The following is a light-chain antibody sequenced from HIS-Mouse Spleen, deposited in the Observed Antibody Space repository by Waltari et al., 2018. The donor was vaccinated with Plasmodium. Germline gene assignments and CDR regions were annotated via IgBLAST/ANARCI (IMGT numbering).Light chain of an antibody. Sequence: EIEMTQSPATLSVSLGERATLSCRASQSVSSNLAWYQQKPGKAPRLLIYGASTRATGIPARFSGSGSGTEFTLTISILQSEDYAVYYGQQYNNWSFTFGPGTKVDIK. J-gene: IGKJ3*01. CDR2: GAS. CDR3: QQYNNWSFT. V-gene: IGKV3-15*01. CDR1: QSVSSN.